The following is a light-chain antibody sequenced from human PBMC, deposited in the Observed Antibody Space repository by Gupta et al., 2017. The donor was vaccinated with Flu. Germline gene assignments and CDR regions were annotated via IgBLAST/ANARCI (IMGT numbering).Light chain of an antibody. CDR1: SSNIGTNT. CDR3: AVWDDTRNVLL. J-gene: IGLJ2*01. V-gene: IGLV1-44*01. CDR2: SNN. Sequence: QPVLTQAPSASGTPGQRVFISCPGSSSNIGTNTVKWYQQFPAAAPRLLIYSNNQRHSGVPDRFFGSKSGTSATLTINGLQPEDEGDDYCAVWDDTRNVLLFGGGTKLTVL.